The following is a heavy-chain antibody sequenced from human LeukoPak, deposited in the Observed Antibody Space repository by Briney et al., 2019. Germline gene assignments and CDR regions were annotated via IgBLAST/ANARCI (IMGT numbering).Heavy chain of an antibody. D-gene: IGHD5-12*01. CDR3: AKDRGVATMNFDY. CDR1: GFTFSSYG. J-gene: IGHJ4*03. Sequence: GRSLRLSCAASGFTFSSYGMHWVRQAPGKGLEWVAVIWYDGSNKYYADSVKGRFTISRDNSKNTLYLQMNSLRAEDTAVYYCAKDRGVATMNFDYWGQGTMVIVSS. CDR2: IWYDGSNK. V-gene: IGHV3-33*06.